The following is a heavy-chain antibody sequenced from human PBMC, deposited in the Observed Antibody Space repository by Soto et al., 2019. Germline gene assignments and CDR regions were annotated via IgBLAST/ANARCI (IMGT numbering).Heavy chain of an antibody. CDR3: TRLEXXDXYXRSXXXPXXXGMDV. CDR1: GFTFSASA. V-gene: IGHV3-73*02. Sequence: EVQLVESGGGLVQPGGSLKLSCAASGFTFSASATHWVRQASGKXLEWVGRIRSKANTYATAYAASVKGRFTISRDDSRNTAYLQMNSLKIEDTAVYYCTRLEXXDXYXRSXXXPXXXGMDVWGQGTTVTVSS. CDR2: IRSKANTYAT. J-gene: IGHJ6*02.